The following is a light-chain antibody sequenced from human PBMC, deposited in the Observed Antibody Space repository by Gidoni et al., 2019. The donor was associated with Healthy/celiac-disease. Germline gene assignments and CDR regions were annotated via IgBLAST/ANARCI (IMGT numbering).Light chain of an antibody. CDR2: GAS. CDR3: QQYNNWPPCS. V-gene: IGKV3-15*01. CDR1: QRVSSN. Sequence: EIEMTQSPATLSVSPGDRATLSCRASQRVSSNLAWYQQKPGQAPRLLIYGASTRATGTPARFSGSGSGTEFTLTISSLQSEDFAVYYCQQYNNWPPCSFGQGTKLEIK. J-gene: IGKJ2*04.